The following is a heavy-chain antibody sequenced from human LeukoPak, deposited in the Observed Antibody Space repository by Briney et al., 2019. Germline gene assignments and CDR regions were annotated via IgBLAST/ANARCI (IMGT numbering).Heavy chain of an antibody. V-gene: IGHV1-18*01. Sequence: ASVKVSCKASGHTFTSYGISWVRQAPGQGLEWMGWISAYNGNTNYAQKFQGRVTITADKSTSTAYMELSSLRSEDTAVYYCARAWENDYWGQGTLVTVSS. CDR3: ARAWENDY. CDR2: ISAYNGNT. J-gene: IGHJ4*02. CDR1: GHTFTSYG. D-gene: IGHD1-26*01.